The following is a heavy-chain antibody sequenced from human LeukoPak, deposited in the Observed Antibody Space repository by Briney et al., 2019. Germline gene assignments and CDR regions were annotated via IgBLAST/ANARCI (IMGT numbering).Heavy chain of an antibody. Sequence: GGSLRLSCAASGFTFSSYSMNWVRQAPGKGLEWDSSISSSSSYIYYADSVKGRFTISRDNAKNSLYLQMNSLRAEDTAVYYCARDLAAPNWFDPWGQGTLVTVSS. CDR2: ISSSSSYI. CDR1: GFTFSSYS. CDR3: ARDLAAPNWFDP. V-gene: IGHV3-21*01. D-gene: IGHD2-15*01. J-gene: IGHJ5*02.